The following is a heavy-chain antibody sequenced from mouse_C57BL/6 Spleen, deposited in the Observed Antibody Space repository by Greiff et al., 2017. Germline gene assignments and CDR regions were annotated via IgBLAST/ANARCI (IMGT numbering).Heavy chain of an antibody. V-gene: IGHV3-6*01. CDR3: ARVRAYYDYDEGWSFAY. J-gene: IGHJ3*01. Sequence: EVQLQESGPGLVKPSQSLSLTCSVTGYSITSGYYWNWIRQFPGNKLEWMGYISYDGSNNYNPSLKNRISITRDTSKHQFFLKLNSVTTEDTATYYCARVRAYYDYDEGWSFAYWGQGTLVTVSA. CDR1: GYSITSGYY. D-gene: IGHD2-4*01. CDR2: ISYDGSN.